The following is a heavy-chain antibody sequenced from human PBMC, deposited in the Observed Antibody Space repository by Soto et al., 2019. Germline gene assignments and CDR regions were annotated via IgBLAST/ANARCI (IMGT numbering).Heavy chain of an antibody. CDR2: IYYSGST. V-gene: IGHV4-30-4*08. CDR3: AREGTYASVGYYRGNAFDI. Sequence: SETLSLTCSVSGGSISSGDYYWSWIRQPPGKDLESIGFIYYSGSTYYNPSLKSRVTISLDTSRNLFSLNLRSVTAADSDVYYCAREGTYASVGYYRGNAFDIWGQGTTVTVSS. J-gene: IGHJ3*02. CDR1: GGSISSGDYY. D-gene: IGHD3-22*01.